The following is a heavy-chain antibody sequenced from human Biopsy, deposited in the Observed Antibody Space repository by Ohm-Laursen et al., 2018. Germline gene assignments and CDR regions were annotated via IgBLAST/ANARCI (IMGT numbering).Heavy chain of an antibody. CDR2: MNPNSGNT. J-gene: IGHJ4*02. V-gene: IGHV1-8*02. Sequence: ASVKVSCKASGYTFTNYGITWVRQAPGQGLEWMGWMNPNSGNTGYAQKFQGRVTMTRNTSISTAYMELSSLRSEDTAVYYCARVPSTTRSRDYWGQGTLVTVSS. CDR3: ARVPSTTRSRDY. CDR1: GYTFTNYG. D-gene: IGHD2-2*01.